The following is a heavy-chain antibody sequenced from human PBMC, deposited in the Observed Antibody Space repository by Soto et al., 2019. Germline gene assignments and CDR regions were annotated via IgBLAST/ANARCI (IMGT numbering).Heavy chain of an antibody. J-gene: IGHJ3*02. Sequence: AETLSLTCTVSGGSISSYYWSWIRQPPGKGLEWIGYIYYSGSTNYNPSLKSRVTISVDTSKNQFSLKLSSVTAADTAVYYCARANGGYDSSGYYYRCAFDIWGQGTMVTVSS. CDR3: ARANGGYDSSGYYYRCAFDI. D-gene: IGHD3-22*01. CDR2: IYYSGST. CDR1: GGSISSYY. V-gene: IGHV4-59*01.